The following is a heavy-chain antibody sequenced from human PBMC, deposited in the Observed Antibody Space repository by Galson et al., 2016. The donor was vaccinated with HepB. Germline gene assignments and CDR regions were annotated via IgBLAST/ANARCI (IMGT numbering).Heavy chain of an antibody. D-gene: IGHD3-9*01. Sequence: PALVKPTQTLTLTCTFSGFSLSTTGVGVGWIRQPPGKALEWLALKYWDDDKYYNPSLKTRLIITKDTSKNQVVLTMTNMDPVDTATYYCARRLSTYDILTGYYPSYSFNYWGQGTLVTVSS. J-gene: IGHJ4*02. CDR1: GFSLSTTGVG. CDR3: ARRLSTYDILTGYYPSYSFNY. CDR2: KYWDDDK. V-gene: IGHV2-5*02.